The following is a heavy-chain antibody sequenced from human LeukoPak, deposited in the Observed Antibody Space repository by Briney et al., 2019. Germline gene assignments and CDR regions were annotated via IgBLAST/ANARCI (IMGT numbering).Heavy chain of an antibody. J-gene: IGHJ4*02. CDR2: IRRRAYGGAA. D-gene: IGHD1-14*01. CDR1: GFAFDYFA. CDR3: SRTGLVDFAY. Sequence: QSLRRSCTTCGFAFDYFAMRWVRQPAGKGLKGVGFIRRRAYGGAAEYAASVKGRFIISRDDSKGIAYLQMNSLKTEDTAVYYCSRTGLVDFAYWGQGSRVIVSP. V-gene: IGHV3-49*02.